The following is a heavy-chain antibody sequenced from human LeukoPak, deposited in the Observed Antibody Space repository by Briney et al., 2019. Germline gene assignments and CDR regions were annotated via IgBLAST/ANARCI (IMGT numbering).Heavy chain of an antibody. V-gene: IGHV3-23*01. D-gene: IGHD2-2*01. CDR2: LSGSGATT. J-gene: IGHJ3*02. CDR3: ARGNQLLPPEGAFDI. Sequence: GGSLRLSCAASGFTFSNYAMIWVRQAPGKGLEWDSALSGSGATTYYADSVKGRFTISRDNSKKTLYLQMNSLRVEDTAVYYCARGNQLLPPEGAFDIWGQGTMVTVSS. CDR1: GFTFSNYA.